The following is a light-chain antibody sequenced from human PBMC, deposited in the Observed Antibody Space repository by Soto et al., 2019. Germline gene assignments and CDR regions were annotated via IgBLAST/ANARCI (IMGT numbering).Light chain of an antibody. V-gene: IGLV2-14*01. CDR2: AVS. J-gene: IGLJ2*01. CDR1: SSDIGGYNY. CDR3: CSYGGRILVI. Sequence: ALTQPASVSGSPGQSITISCTGTSSDIGGYNYVSWYQQYPGKAPRLLIYAVSNRPSGVSDRFSGSKSGNTASLTISGLQAEDEAHYYCCSYGGRILVIFGEGTKLTVL.